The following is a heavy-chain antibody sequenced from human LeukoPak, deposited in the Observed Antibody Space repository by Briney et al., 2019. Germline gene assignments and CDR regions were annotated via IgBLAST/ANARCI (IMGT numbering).Heavy chain of an antibody. CDR3: AKDRDDCIDY. CDR2: IRYDGGET. CDR1: GFTFNRRG. Sequence: GGSLRLSCVASGFTFNRRGMHWVRQAPGKGLEWVASIRYDGGETFYADFVKGRFTISRDNSKNTLSLQLNTLRPEDTALYYCAKDRDDCIDYWGPGTLVTVSS. V-gene: IGHV3-30*02. J-gene: IGHJ4*02. D-gene: IGHD2-21*01.